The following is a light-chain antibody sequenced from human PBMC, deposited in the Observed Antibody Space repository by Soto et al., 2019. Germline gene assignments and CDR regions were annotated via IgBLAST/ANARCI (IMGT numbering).Light chain of an antibody. J-gene: IGLJ1*01. Sequence: QSVLTQPASVSGSPGQSITISCTGTSTDVGGYKFVSWYQQHPGKAPKLMMYDVTSRPSGISNRFSGSKSGNTAFLIISGLQAEDEADYYCISYTSSDTYVFGTGTKVTVL. CDR3: ISYTSSDTYV. CDR2: DVT. CDR1: STDVGGYKF. V-gene: IGLV2-14*01.